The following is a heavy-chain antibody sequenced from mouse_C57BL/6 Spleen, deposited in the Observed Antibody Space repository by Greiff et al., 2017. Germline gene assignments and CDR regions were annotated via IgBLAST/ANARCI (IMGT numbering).Heavy chain of an antibody. CDR3: ARGILRGGYFDV. CDR2: FHPYNDDT. D-gene: IGHD1-1*01. CDR1: GYTFTTYP. Sequence: QVLLKQSGAELVKPGASVKMSCKASGYTFTTYPIEWMKQNHGKSLEWIGNFHPYNDDTKYNEKFKGKATLTVEKSSSTVYLELSRLTSDDSAVYYCARGILRGGYFDVWGTGTTVTVSS. V-gene: IGHV1-47*01. J-gene: IGHJ1*03.